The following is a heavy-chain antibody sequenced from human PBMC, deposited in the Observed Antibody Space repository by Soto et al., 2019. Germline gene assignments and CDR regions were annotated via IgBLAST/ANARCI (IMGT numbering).Heavy chain of an antibody. V-gene: IGHV3-74*01. J-gene: IGHJ4*02. D-gene: IGHD2-15*01. CDR2: ISSDGSST. CDR1: GFTFSSFW. CDR3: VKIQVAATSIDY. Sequence: GGSLRLSCAASGFTFSSFWMHWVRQAPGKGLVWVSRISSDGSSTTYADSVKGRFTISRDNAKNTLYLQMNGLRAEDTAVYYCVKIQVAATSIDYSGQTTLVTVSS.